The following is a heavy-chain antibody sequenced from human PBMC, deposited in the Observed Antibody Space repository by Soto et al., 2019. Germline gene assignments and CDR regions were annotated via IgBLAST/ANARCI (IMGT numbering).Heavy chain of an antibody. Sequence: QVQLQESGPGLVKPSETLSLTCSVSGGSISPYYWTWIRQSPGKGLEWIGFISYSGSTGYNPSLKSRVSISVDTSKSQFSLKLSSVTAADTAVYFCARYSGTYYVYWGQGALVTVSS. J-gene: IGHJ4*02. D-gene: IGHD1-26*01. V-gene: IGHV4-59*01. CDR3: ARYSGTYYVY. CDR2: ISYSGST. CDR1: GGSISPYY.